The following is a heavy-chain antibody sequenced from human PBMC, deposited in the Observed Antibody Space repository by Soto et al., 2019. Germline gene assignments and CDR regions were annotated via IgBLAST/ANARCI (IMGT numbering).Heavy chain of an antibody. D-gene: IGHD6-13*01. CDR1: GFTFSSYS. CDR2: ISSSSSNI. V-gene: IGHV3-48*01. Sequence: EVQLVESGGGLVQPGGSLRLSCAASGFTFSSYSMNWVRQAPGEGLEWVSYISSSSSNIYYANSVKGRFTYARDNAKNSLYLQMNSLRAEDTAVYYCARGTAAAGPYNWFDPWGQGPLVTVFS. J-gene: IGHJ5*02. CDR3: ARGTAAAGPYNWFDP.